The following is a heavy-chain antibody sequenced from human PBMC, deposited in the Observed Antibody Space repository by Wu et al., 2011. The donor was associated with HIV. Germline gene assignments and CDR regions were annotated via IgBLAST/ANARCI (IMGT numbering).Heavy chain of an antibody. CDR3: ARDVKLERDYYYGMDV. CDR2: INPNSGGT. J-gene: IGHJ6*02. CDR1: GGTFSSYP. V-gene: IGHV1-2*02. D-gene: IGHD1-1*01. Sequence: QVQLVQSGAEVKKPGSSVKVSCKASGGTFSSYPISWVRQAPGQGLEWMGWINPNSGGTNYAQKFQGRVTMTRDTSISTAYMELSRLRSDDTAVYYCARDVKLERDYYYGMDVWGQGTTGHRLL.